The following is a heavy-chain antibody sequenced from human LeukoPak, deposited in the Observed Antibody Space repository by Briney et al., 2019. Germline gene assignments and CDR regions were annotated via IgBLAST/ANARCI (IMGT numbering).Heavy chain of an antibody. Sequence: GGSLRLSCAASGFTFSSYALSWVRQAPGKGLEWVSTMSSDGGGTYSADSVKGRFTVSRDNSKNTLFLQMTRLRAEDTAVYYCAKLDSPWAARGSFDHWGQGALVTVSS. J-gene: IGHJ5*02. CDR1: GFTFSSYA. CDR3: AKLDSPWAARGSFDH. D-gene: IGHD3-10*01. CDR2: MSSDGGGT. V-gene: IGHV3-23*01.